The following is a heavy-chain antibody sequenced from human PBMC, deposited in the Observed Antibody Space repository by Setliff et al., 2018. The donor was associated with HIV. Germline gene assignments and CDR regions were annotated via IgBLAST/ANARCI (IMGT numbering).Heavy chain of an antibody. CDR1: GYSISSGYY. CDR3: ARTWELPPVYGMDV. Sequence: SETLSLTCTVSGYSISSGYYWGWIRQPPGKGLEWIGSIYHSGSTCYNPSLKSRVTISVDTSKNQFSLKLSSVTAADTAVYYCARTWELPPVYGMDVWGQGTTVTVSS. CDR2: IYHSGST. D-gene: IGHD1-26*01. V-gene: IGHV4-38-2*02. J-gene: IGHJ6*02.